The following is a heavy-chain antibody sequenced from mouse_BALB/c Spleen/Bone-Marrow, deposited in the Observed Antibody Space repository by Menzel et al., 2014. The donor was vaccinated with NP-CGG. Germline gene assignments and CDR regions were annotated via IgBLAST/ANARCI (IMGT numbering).Heavy chain of an antibody. V-gene: IGHV1-18*01. CDR1: GYTFTEYA. Sequence: EVKLQESGPELVKPGASVKISCKTSGYTFTEYAIHWVKQSHGKSLEWIGNINPNIGGTTYNQKFKGKATLTVDMSSSTASMDLRGVTSEDSAVYYCARGRFAYWGQGTLVTVSA. J-gene: IGHJ3*01. CDR3: ARGRFAY. CDR2: INPNIGGT.